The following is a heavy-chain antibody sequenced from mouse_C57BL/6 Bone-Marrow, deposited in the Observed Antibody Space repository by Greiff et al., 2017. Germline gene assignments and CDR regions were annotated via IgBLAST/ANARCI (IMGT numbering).Heavy chain of an antibody. D-gene: IGHD2-2*01. J-gene: IGHJ3*01. CDR3: ARIYYGYDVAY. Sequence: EVKVVESGGGLVKPGGSLKLSCAASGFTFSDYGMHWVRQAPEKGLEWVAYISSGSSTIYYADTVKGRFTISRDNAKNTLFLQMTSLRSEDTAMYDCARIYYGYDVAYWGQGTLVTVSA. CDR2: ISSGSSTI. V-gene: IGHV5-17*01. CDR1: GFTFSDYG.